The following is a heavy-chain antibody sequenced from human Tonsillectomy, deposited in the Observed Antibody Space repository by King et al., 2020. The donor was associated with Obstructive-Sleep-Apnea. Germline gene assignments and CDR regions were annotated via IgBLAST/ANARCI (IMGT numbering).Heavy chain of an antibody. Sequence: LQLQESGPGLVKPSETLSLTCTVSGGSITSSSYYWGWIRQPPGKGLEWIGSIYYRGSTYYNPSLKSRVTISVDTSQNQFSLRLSSVTAAATAVYYCARVGGDWYFDLWGRGTLVTVAS. CDR2: IYYRGST. J-gene: IGHJ2*01. CDR1: GGSITSSSYY. CDR3: ARVGGDWYFDL. V-gene: IGHV4-39*07. D-gene: IGHD2-15*01.